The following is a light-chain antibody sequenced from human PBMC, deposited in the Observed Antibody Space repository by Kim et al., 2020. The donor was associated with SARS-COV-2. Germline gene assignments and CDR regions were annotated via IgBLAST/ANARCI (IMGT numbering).Light chain of an antibody. J-gene: IGLJ3*02. CDR3: QSYDNSLSGWV. V-gene: IGLV1-40*01. Sequence: APLPGTRATSQPGAGYDVNWYQQLPGQVPHLLLSVNKNRPSGIPDRFSGSKSGTSASLSITGLQLADEADYYCQSYDNSLSGWVFGGGTKVTVL. CDR2: VNK. CDR1: TSQPGAGYD.